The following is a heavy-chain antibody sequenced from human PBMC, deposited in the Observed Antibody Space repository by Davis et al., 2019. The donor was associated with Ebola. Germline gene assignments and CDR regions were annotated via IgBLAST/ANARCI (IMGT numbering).Heavy chain of an antibody. D-gene: IGHD1-26*01. J-gene: IGHJ4*02. CDR3: ARDLVPGTPDYFDC. CDR2: IIPVSGVP. CDR1: GYTFSTYA. V-gene: IGHV1-69*13. Sequence: SVKVSCKASGYTFSTYAISWVRQAPGQGLDWMGGIIPVSGVPKYAQDFQGRVTITADESTSTAYMELSSLRSEDTAMYYCARDLVPGTPDYFDCWGQGTLVTVSS.